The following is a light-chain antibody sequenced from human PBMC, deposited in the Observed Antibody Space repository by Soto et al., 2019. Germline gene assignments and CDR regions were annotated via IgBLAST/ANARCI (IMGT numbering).Light chain of an antibody. CDR1: QSVSSW. CDR2: DAS. Sequence: DIQMTQSPSTLSASVGDRVTITCRASQSVSSWLAWYQQKPGKAPKLLIYDASTLQGGVPSRFSGSGSGTEFTLTINCLQPDDFATSYCQQYNTYSTFGPGTKVDI. J-gene: IGKJ3*01. CDR3: QQYNTYST. V-gene: IGKV1-5*01.